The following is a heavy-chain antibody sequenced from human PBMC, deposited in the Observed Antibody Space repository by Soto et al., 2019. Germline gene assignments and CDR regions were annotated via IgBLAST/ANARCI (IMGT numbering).Heavy chain of an antibody. D-gene: IGHD2-15*01. CDR2: IYWSDDK. CDR3: AHRGCSCGSCYGYFLH. J-gene: IGHJ1*01. V-gene: IGHV2-5*01. CDR1: LFSLRIGVKN. Sequence: TQALPVSNTVALFSLRIGVKNVGWIRQPPGESLEWITNIYWSDDKRYSTSMRGRLTITKDTSKNQVVITMTKIVPVDTATYFCAHRGCSCGSCYGYFLHWGQRTLVTVS.